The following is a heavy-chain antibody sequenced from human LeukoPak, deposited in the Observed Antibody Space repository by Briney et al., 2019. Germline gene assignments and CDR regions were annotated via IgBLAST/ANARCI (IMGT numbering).Heavy chain of an antibody. Sequence: GGSLRLSCVASGFTFGGDWMSWVRQAPGKGLEWVANIKPDGTEIYYVDSVKGRFTISRDNAKTSLYLQLDSLRAEDTAVYYCVRYYDPPVGDAFDIWGPGTMVTVSS. CDR2: IKPDGTEI. CDR1: GFTFGGDW. D-gene: IGHD3-22*01. CDR3: VRYYDPPVGDAFDI. J-gene: IGHJ3*02. V-gene: IGHV3-7*01.